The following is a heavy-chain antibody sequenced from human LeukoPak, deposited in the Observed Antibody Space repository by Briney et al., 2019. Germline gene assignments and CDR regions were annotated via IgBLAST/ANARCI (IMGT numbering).Heavy chain of an antibody. CDR1: GFIFSGSW. CDR2: IKKDGSEK. Sequence: GGSLRLSCTASGFIFSGSWMAWIRQAPGKGLEWVAIIKKDGSEKYYVDSMKGRFTISRDNSKNTLYLQMNSLRAEDTAVYYCARVVPPWGYSYGYADYWGQGTLVTVSS. CDR3: ARVVPPWGYSYGYADY. D-gene: IGHD5-18*01. V-gene: IGHV3-7*01. J-gene: IGHJ4*02.